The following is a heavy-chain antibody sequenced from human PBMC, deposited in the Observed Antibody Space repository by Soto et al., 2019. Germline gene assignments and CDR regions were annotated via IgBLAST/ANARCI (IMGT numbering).Heavy chain of an antibody. CDR3: AGGDVVGYYFDY. CDR2: INHSGST. J-gene: IGHJ4*02. V-gene: IGHV4-34*01. D-gene: IGHD5-12*01. CDR1: GGSFSGYY. Sequence: SETLSLTCAVYGGSFSGYYWSWIRQPPGKGLEWIGEINHSGSTDYNPSLKSRVTISVDTSKNQFSLKLSSVTAADTAVYYCAGGDVVGYYFDYGGRGTRVTVSS.